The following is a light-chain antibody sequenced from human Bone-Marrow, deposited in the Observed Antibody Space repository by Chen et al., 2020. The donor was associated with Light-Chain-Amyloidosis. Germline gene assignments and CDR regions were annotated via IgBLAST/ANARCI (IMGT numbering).Light chain of an antibody. J-gene: IGKJ4*01. V-gene: IGKV1D-13*01. Sequence: AIRLTQSPSSLSASVGDRISITCRASQGTTTAVAWYQQKPGKAPNLLIYDASILESGVPSRFSRSGSVTDFTLTISSLQPEDFATYYCQQFYNYPLTFGGGTKVEVK. CDR3: QQFYNYPLT. CDR1: QGTTTA. CDR2: DAS.